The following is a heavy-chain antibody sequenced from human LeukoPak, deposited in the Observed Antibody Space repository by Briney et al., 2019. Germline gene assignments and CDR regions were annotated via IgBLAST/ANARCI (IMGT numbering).Heavy chain of an antibody. J-gene: IGHJ3*02. Sequence: GESLKISCKGSGYSITNYWIGWVRQMPGKRLEWMGIIYPGDSDTRYSPSFQGQVTISADKSISTAYLQWSSLKASDTALYYSARLNGYGGNPTVAFDIWGQGTMVTVSS. V-gene: IGHV5-51*01. D-gene: IGHD4-23*01. CDR3: ARLNGYGGNPTVAFDI. CDR2: IYPGDSDT. CDR1: GYSITNYW.